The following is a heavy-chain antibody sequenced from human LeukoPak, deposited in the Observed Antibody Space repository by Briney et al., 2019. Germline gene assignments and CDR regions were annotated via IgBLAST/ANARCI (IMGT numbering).Heavy chain of an antibody. Sequence: ASVTVSCKASGYTFTSYAMHWVRQAPGQGLEWMGWITPSGGTNYPQKFQGRVAITRDTSITTAYMDLSRLTSDDTAVYYCARDRYGDSFAHFYYWGQGALVTVSS. V-gene: IGHV1-2*02. CDR3: ARDRYGDSFAHFYY. CDR1: GYTFTSYA. D-gene: IGHD5-24*01. J-gene: IGHJ4*02. CDR2: ITPSGGT.